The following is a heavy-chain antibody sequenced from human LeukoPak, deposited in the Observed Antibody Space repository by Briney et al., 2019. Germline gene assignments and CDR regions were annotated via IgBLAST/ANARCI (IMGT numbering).Heavy chain of an antibody. D-gene: IGHD4/OR15-4a*01. CDR3: ARVTIMVPTGTDWFDP. CDR1: GYTFTCYG. J-gene: IGHJ5*02. CDR2: ISAYNGNT. V-gene: IGHV1-18*01. Sequence: ASVKVSCKASGYTFTCYGISWVRQAPGQGLEWMGWISAYNGNTNYAQKVQGRVTMTTDTSTSTAYMELRSLRSDDTAVYYCARVTIMVPTGTDWFDPWGQGTLVTVSS.